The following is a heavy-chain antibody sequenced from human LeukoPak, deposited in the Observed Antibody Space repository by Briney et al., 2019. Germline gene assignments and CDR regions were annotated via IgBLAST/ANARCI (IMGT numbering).Heavy chain of an antibody. V-gene: IGHV1-2*04. D-gene: IGHD4-17*01. CDR3: ARDLSPTTTVTTLYYGMDV. CDR1: GYTFTGYY. CDR2: INPNSGGT. Sequence: ASVKVSCKASGYTFTGYYMHWVRQAPGQGLEWMGWINPNSGGTNYAQKFQGWVTMTRDTSISTAYMELSGLRSDDTAVYYCARDLSPTTTVTTLYYGMDVWGQGTTVTVSS. J-gene: IGHJ6*02.